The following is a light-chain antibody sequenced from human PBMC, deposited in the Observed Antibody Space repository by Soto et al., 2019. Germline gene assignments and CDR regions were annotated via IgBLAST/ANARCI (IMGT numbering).Light chain of an antibody. Sequence: EIVLTQSPGTLSLSPGERATLSCRASQSVNPYYLAWYQQTAGQAPRLLIYSSSSRATGIPDRFSGSASWTDFTLTISRLDHEDFVVYYCQYYGSSPWTFGQGTKVEIK. CDR3: QYYGSSPWT. J-gene: IGKJ1*01. CDR2: SSS. V-gene: IGKV3-20*01. CDR1: QSVNPYY.